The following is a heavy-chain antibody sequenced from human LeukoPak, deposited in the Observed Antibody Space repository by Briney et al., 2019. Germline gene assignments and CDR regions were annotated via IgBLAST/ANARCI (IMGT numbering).Heavy chain of an antibody. D-gene: IGHD3-16*02. Sequence: GSLRLSCAASRFTFSTYWMHWVRQAPGKGLVWVSRTNSDGSTTNYADSVKGRFTISRDNAKNTLYLQMNSLRAEDTAVYFCTRDITFGGIIVSDAFDIWGQGTMVTVSS. J-gene: IGHJ3*02. CDR1: RFTFSTYW. V-gene: IGHV3-74*01. CDR3: TRDITFGGIIVSDAFDI. CDR2: TNSDGSTT.